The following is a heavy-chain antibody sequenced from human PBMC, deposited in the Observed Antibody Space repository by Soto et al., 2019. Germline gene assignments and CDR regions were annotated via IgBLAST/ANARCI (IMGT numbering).Heavy chain of an antibody. V-gene: IGHV4-31*03. J-gene: IGHJ4*02. Sequence: SETLSLTCTVSGGSIRSGSHYWSWIRQHPGKGLEWIGYIYYSGSTYYNPSLKSRITISISTSKNQFSLKLTSVTAADTAVYYCAREGGDGIDYCGQGPLVTVYS. D-gene: IGHD3-16*01. CDR2: IYYSGST. CDR1: GGSIRSGSHY. CDR3: AREGGDGIDY.